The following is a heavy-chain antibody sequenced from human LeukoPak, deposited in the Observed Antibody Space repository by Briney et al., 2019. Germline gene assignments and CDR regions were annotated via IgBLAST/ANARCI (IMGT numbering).Heavy chain of an antibody. CDR1: GDSITNYY. Sequence: PSETLSLTCTVSGDSITNYYWNWIRQPAGKGLEWIGRIHTSGTTNHNPSLKSRVTVSVDTSMNQFSLKPSSVTAADTAVYYCARLGDSSSSGIDYWGQGTLVTVSS. D-gene: IGHD6-6*01. J-gene: IGHJ4*02. V-gene: IGHV4-4*07. CDR3: ARLGDSSSSGIDY. CDR2: IHTSGTT.